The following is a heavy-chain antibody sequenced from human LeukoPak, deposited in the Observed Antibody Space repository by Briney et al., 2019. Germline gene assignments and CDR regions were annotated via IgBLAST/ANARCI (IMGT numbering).Heavy chain of an antibody. D-gene: IGHD3-22*01. Sequence: GASVKVSCKASGYTFINYGVTWVRQAPGQGLEWMGWISASNGNTNYAQKLQGRVTMTTETSTSTAYMELRSLSSDDTAVYYCARDPGYYDSSGYYYQNAFDIWGQGTMVTVSS. CDR1: GYTFINYG. V-gene: IGHV1-18*01. CDR2: ISASNGNT. J-gene: IGHJ3*02. CDR3: ARDPGYYDSSGYYYQNAFDI.